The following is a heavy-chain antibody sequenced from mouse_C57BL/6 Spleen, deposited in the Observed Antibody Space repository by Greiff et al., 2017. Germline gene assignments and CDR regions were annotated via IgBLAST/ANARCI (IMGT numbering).Heavy chain of an antibody. CDR3: ARGDWDEAWFAY. CDR1: GFNIKDYY. J-gene: IGHJ3*01. CDR2: IDPEDGET. V-gene: IGHV14-2*01. Sequence: EVQLQESGAELVKPGASVKLSCTASGFNIKDYYMHWVKQRTEQGLEWIGRIDPEDGETKYSPTVQGKATITADTSSNTAYLQLSSLTSEDTAVYYCARGDWDEAWFAYWGQGTLVTVSA. D-gene: IGHD4-1*01.